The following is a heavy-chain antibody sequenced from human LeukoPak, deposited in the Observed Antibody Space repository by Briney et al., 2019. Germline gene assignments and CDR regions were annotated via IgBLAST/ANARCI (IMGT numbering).Heavy chain of an antibody. Sequence: TSSETLSLTCAVYGGSFSGYYWSWIRQPPGKGLEWIGEINHSGSTNYNPSLKSRVTISVDTSKNQFSLKRSSVTAADTAVYYCARGEYYYDSSGGWFDPWGQGTLVTVSS. CDR3: ARGEYYYDSSGGWFDP. D-gene: IGHD3-22*01. CDR2: INHSGST. V-gene: IGHV4-34*01. CDR1: GGSFSGYY. J-gene: IGHJ5*02.